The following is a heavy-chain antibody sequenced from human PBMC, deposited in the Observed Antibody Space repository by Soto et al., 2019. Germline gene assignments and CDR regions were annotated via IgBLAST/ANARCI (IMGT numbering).Heavy chain of an antibody. D-gene: IGHD5-18*01. CDR1: GGTFSTYA. Sequence: QVQLVQSGAEVKKPESSVKVSCKAPGGTFSTYAISCVRQAPGQGLEWMVGIIPMFGTANYAQRFQDRVTINADESTNTVYMTLSSLRSEDTAVYFCASGIQLWLRRINNGYSGWGQGTLVTVSS. CDR2: IIPMFGTA. J-gene: IGHJ4*02. V-gene: IGHV1-69*12. CDR3: ASGIQLWLRRINNGYSG.